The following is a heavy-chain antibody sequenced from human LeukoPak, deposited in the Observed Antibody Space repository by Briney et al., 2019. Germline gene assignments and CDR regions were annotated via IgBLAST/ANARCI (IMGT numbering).Heavy chain of an antibody. CDR2: IYYSGST. CDR3: ARVPRPNSPGAAACPGVDNWFDP. J-gene: IGHJ5*02. V-gene: IGHV4-59*01. D-gene: IGHD6-6*01. CDR1: GGSISSYY. Sequence: SETLSLTCTVSGGSISSYYWSWIRQPPGKGLEWIGYIYYSGSTNYNPSLKSRVTISVDTSKNQFSLKLSSVTAADTAVYYCARVPRPNSPGAAACPGVDNWFDPWGQGTLVTVSS.